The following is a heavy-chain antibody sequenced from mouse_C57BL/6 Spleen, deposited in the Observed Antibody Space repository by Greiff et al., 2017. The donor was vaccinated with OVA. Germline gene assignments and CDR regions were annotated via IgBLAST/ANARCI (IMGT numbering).Heavy chain of an antibody. Sequence: VQLQQSGPELVQPGASVKISCKASGYSFTSYYIHWVKQRPGQGLEWIGWIYPGSGNTTYNEKFKGKATLTADTSSSTAYMQLSSLTSEDSAVYYCARDTTVVAHYYAMDYWGQGTSVTVSS. CDR2: IYPGSGNT. D-gene: IGHD1-1*01. J-gene: IGHJ4*01. CDR1: GYSFTSYY. V-gene: IGHV1-66*01. CDR3: ARDTTVVAHYYAMDY.